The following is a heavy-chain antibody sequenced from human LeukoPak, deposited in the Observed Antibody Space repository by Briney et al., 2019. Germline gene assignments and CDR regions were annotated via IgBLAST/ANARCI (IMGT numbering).Heavy chain of an antibody. CDR3: ARQELRGYYFDY. V-gene: IGHV1-2*02. CDR1: GYTFTGYY. CDR2: INPNSGGT. D-gene: IGHD1-7*01. Sequence: ASVKVSCKASGYTFTGYYIHWVRQAPGQGLEWMGWINPNSGGTNYAQKFQGRVTMTRDTSISTAYMELSRLRSDDTAVYYCARQELRGYYFDYWGQGTLVTVSS. J-gene: IGHJ4*02.